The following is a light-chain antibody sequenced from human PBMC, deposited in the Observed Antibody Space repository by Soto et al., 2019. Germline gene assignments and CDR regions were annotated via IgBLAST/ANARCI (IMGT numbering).Light chain of an antibody. CDR1: SSDVGGYNY. J-gene: IGLJ3*02. CDR2: EVS. CDR3: SSYAGSKITV. V-gene: IGLV2-8*01. Sequence: QSALTQPPSASGSPGQSVTISCTGTSSDVGGYNYVSWYQQHPGKAPKLMIYEVSNRPSGVPDRFYGSKSGNTASLTVSGLQAEDEADYYCSSYAGSKITVFGGGTKLTVL.